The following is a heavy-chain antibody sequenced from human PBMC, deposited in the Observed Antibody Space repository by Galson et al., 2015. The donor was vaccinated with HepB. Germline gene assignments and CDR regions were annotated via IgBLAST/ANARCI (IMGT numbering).Heavy chain of an antibody. CDR1: GVTFANYR. D-gene: IGHD2-8*01. Sequence: ALRLACATAGVTFANYRMNGVGQAPGEGPEWIAYISSRTGTRDYADSVKGRITIPRDNVKNSLYLQMNGLRAEDTAVYYCARGAYFDTNGRGYDNWGQGTLVSVSS. CDR2: ISSRTGTR. V-gene: IGHV3-48*01. CDR3: ARGAYFDTNGRGYDN. J-gene: IGHJ4*02.